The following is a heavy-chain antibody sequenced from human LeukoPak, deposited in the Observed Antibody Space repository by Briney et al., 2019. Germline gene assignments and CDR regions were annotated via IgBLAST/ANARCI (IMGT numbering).Heavy chain of an antibody. Sequence: SETLSLTCTVSGGSISSYYWSWIRQPPGKGLEWIGYIYYSGSTNYNPSPKSRVTISVDTSKNQFSLKLSSVTAADTAVYYCARENQKRYCSGGSCPSWFDPWGQGTLVTVSS. J-gene: IGHJ5*02. CDR3: ARENQKRYCSGGSCPSWFDP. CDR1: GGSISSYY. D-gene: IGHD2-15*01. CDR2: IYYSGST. V-gene: IGHV4-59*01.